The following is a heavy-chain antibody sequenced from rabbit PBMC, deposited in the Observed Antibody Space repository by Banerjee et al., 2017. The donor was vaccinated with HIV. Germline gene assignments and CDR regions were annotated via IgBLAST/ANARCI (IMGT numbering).Heavy chain of an antibody. CDR3: VSYDDYGDRNL. V-gene: IGHV1S47*01. D-gene: IGHD2-1*01. CDR1: GFDFSSYG. CDR2: TDPVFRST. Sequence: QEQLVESGGGLVQPGGSLKLSCKASGFDFSSYGVSWVRQAPGKGLEWIGYTDPVFRSTYYASWVNGRFTISSHNAQNTLYPQLNSLTAADTATYFCVSYDDYGDRNLWGPGTLVTVS. J-gene: IGHJ4*01.